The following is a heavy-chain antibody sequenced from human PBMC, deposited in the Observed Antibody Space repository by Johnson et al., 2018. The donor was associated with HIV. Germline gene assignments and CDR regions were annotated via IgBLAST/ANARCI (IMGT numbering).Heavy chain of an antibody. J-gene: IGHJ3*02. D-gene: IGHD5-24*01. V-gene: IGHV3-48*04. CDR1: GFTFDDFG. CDR3: ARLRAEAQFDAFDI. Sequence: VQLVESGGGVVRPGGSLRLSCAASGFTFDDFGMSWVRQSPGKGLEWVAYMSTSGSTKFYADSVKGRFTISRDNAKNSLYLQMNSLRAEDTAVYYCARLRAEAQFDAFDIWGQGTMVTVSS. CDR2: MSTSGSTK.